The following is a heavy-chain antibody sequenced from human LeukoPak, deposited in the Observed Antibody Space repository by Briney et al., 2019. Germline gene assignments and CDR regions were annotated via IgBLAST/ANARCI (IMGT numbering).Heavy chain of an antibody. J-gene: IGHJ4*02. CDR3: ARRISIPPDHYFDY. D-gene: IGHD4-11*01. CDR2: IYYSGST. Sequence: SETLSLTCTVSGGSISSSSYYWGWIRQPPGKGLEWIGSIYYSGSTYYNPSLKSRLTISVDTSKNQFSLKLSSVTAADTAVYYCARRISIPPDHYFDYWGQGTLVTVSS. CDR1: GGSISSSSYY. V-gene: IGHV4-39*01.